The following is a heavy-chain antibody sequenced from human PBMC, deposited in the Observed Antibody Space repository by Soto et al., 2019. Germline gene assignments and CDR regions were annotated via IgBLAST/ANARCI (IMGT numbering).Heavy chain of an antibody. D-gene: IGHD2-2*01. J-gene: IGHJ4*02. Sequence: GSSLRLSCLASGFTFSSYALNWVLQAPGRGLEWVSAISGSGGTTYYADSVKGRFTISRDNSKNTLFLHMNSLRAEDAAIYSCAKSPKVSSTSFDYWGQGSLVTVSS. CDR1: GFTFSSYA. V-gene: IGHV3-23*01. CDR3: AKSPKVSSTSFDY. CDR2: ISGSGGTT.